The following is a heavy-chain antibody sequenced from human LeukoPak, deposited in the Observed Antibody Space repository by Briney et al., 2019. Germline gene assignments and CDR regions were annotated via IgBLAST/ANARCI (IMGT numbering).Heavy chain of an antibody. CDR2: INPNTGGT. Sequence: ASVKVSCKASGYTFTAYYMHWVRQAPGQGLEWMGWINPNTGGTDYAQRFQGRVTMTRDTSISTAYMELSRLRSDDTAVYYCARDRAAYYYDSSGYAPYFDYWGQGTLVTVSS. D-gene: IGHD3-22*01. CDR1: GYTFTAYY. CDR3: ARDRAAYYYDSSGYAPYFDY. J-gene: IGHJ4*02. V-gene: IGHV1-2*02.